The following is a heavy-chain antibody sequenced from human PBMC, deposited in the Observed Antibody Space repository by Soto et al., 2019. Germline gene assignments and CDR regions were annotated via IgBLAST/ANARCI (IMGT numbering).Heavy chain of an antibody. CDR1: GFTISTYA. CDR3: ARRRPTQNYFDY. V-gene: IGHV3-23*01. Sequence: GGSLRLSCAASGFTISTYAMSWVRQAPGKGLEWVSAMSGGSGRTYYADSVKGRFAISRDNSKNSLYLQMNSLRAEDTAVYYCARRRPTQNYFDYWGQGTLVTVSS. J-gene: IGHJ4*02. CDR2: MSGGSGRT. D-gene: IGHD2-15*01.